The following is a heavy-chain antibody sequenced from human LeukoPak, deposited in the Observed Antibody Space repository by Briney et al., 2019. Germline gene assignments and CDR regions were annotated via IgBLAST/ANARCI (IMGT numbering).Heavy chain of an antibody. CDR1: GYTFTSYY. CDR2: INPNSGGT. D-gene: IGHD5-24*01. V-gene: IGHV1-2*06. CDR3: AQMATMENVDY. J-gene: IGHJ4*02. Sequence: ASVKVSCKASGYTFTSYYMHWVRQAPGQGLEWMGRINPNSGGTNYAQKFQGRVTMTRDTSISTAYMELSRLRSDDTAVYYCAQMATMENVDYWGQGTLVTVSS.